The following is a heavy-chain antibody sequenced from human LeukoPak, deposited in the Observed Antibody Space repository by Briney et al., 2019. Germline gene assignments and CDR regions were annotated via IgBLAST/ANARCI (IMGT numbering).Heavy chain of an antibody. CDR3: ARRVIASGSYFDY. CDR1: GYSFTSYW. V-gene: IGHV5-51*01. J-gene: IGHJ4*02. CDR2: IYPGDSDT. D-gene: IGHD6-13*01. Sequence: GESLKITCKGSGYSFTSYWIGWVRQMPGKGLEGMGIIYPGDSDTRYSPSCQGQVTIAADNSISTAYLQWSSLKASDTAMYSCARRVIASGSYFDYWGQGTLVTVSS.